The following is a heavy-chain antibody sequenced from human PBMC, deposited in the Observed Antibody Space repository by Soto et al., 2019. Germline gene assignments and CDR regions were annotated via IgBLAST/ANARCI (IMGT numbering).Heavy chain of an antibody. J-gene: IGHJ6*04. CDR3: ARGGRIVDTGIGYYYYHAMDV. CDR2: MNPNSGNT. CDR1: GYTFTSYD. D-gene: IGHD5-18*01. Sequence: ASVKVSCKASGYTFTSYDMNWVRQATVQVLEWMVCMNPNSGNTGYAQKFQGRVTMTRNTSKSTAYMELGSLRSEDTAVYYCARGGRIVDTGIGYYYYHAMDVWGKGTKVTVSS. V-gene: IGHV1-8*01.